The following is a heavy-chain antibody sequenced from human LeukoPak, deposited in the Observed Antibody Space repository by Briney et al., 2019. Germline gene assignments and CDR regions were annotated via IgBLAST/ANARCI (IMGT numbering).Heavy chain of an antibody. Sequence: PGGSLRLSCAVSGFTFSDYAMCWVRQAPGKGLEWVSGISDSGGSTFYADSVKGRFSISRDNAKNSLYLQMNSLRAEDTAVYYCASVLTTVTTGYYYGMDVWGQGTTVTVSS. CDR3: ASVLTTVTTGYYYGMDV. V-gene: IGHV3-23*01. J-gene: IGHJ6*02. CDR2: ISDSGGST. D-gene: IGHD4-11*01. CDR1: GFTFSDYA.